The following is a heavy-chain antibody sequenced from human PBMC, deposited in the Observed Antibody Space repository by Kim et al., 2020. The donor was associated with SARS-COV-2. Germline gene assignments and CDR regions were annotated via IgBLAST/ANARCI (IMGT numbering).Heavy chain of an antibody. CDR1: GFTFSSYA. Sequence: GGSLRLSCSASGFTFSSYAMHWVRQAPGKGLEYVSAISSNGGSTYYADSVKGRFTISRDNSKNTLYLQMSSLRAEDTAVYYCVKDTYDSSGYYSGGAFDIWGQGTMVTVSS. CDR3: VKDTYDSSGYYSGGAFDI. V-gene: IGHV3-64D*06. J-gene: IGHJ3*02. D-gene: IGHD3-22*01. CDR2: ISSNGGST.